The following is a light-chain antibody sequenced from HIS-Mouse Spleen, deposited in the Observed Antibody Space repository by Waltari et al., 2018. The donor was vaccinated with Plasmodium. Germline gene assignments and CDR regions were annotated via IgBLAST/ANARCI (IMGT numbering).Light chain of an antibody. Sequence: SYELTQPPSVSVSPGQTARITCSGDALPKQYAYWYQQKPGQAPVLGLYKDSERPSGIPERFSGASSGKTVTLTISGVQAEDEADYYCQSADSSGTYRVFGGGTKLTVL. V-gene: IGLV3-25*03. CDR1: ALPKQY. CDR2: KDS. CDR3: QSADSSGTYRV. J-gene: IGLJ2*01.